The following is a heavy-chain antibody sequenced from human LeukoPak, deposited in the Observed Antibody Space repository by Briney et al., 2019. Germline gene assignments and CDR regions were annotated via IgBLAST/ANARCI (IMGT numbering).Heavy chain of an antibody. CDR1: GFTFNNYG. Sequence: GRSLRLSCAASGFTFNNYGVHWVRQAPGKGLEWVAVIWYDGTNKDHADSVKGRFTISRDNSKNTLYLQMNSLRAEDTALYYCARGGYSGIYYGMDVWGQGTMVTVSS. J-gene: IGHJ6*02. CDR3: ARGGYSGIYYGMDV. CDR2: IWYDGTNK. D-gene: IGHD5-12*01. V-gene: IGHV3-33*01.